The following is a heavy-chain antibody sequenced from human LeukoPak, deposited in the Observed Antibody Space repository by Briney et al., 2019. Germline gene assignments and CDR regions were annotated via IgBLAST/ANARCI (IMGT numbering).Heavy chain of an antibody. J-gene: IGHJ4*02. CDR1: GFTVSSNY. CDR2: IYSGGST. CDR3: ARDRGDYDFDY. V-gene: IGHV3-66*01. Sequence: GGSLRLSCAASGFTVSSNYMSWVRQAPGKGLEWVSVIYSGGSTYYADSVKGRFTISRDNSKNTLYLQMNSLRAEDTAVYYCARDRGDYDFDYWGQGTLVSVSS. D-gene: IGHD4-17*01.